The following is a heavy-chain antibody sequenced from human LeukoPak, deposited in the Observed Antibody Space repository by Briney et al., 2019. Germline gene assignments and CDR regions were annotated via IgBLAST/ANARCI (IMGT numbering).Heavy chain of an antibody. J-gene: IGHJ4*02. CDR1: GYTFTSYY. Sequence: ASVKVSCKASGYTFTSYYMHWVRQAPGQGLEWMGIINPSGGSTSYAQKFQGRVTMTRDTSTSTVYMELSSLRSEDTAVYYCAREESLDCSGGSCETALFDYWGQGTLVTVSS. CDR2: INPSGGST. V-gene: IGHV1-46*01. D-gene: IGHD2-15*01. CDR3: AREESLDCSGGSCETALFDY.